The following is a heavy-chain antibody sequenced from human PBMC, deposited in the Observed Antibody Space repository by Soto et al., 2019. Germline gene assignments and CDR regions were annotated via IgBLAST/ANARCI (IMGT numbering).Heavy chain of an antibody. CDR1: GFTFSSYW. CDR2: IKQDGSEK. J-gene: IGHJ3*02. Sequence: EVQLVESGGGLVQPGGSLRLSCAASGFTFSSYWMSWVRQAPGKGLEWVANIKQDGSEKYYVDSVKGRFTISRDNAKNSLYLQMNSLRAEDTAVYYCAREDIKSRTSIAARRFFWTGHDFDIWGHGTMVTVSS. V-gene: IGHV3-7*01. D-gene: IGHD6-6*01. CDR3: AREDIKSRTSIAARRFFWTGHDFDI.